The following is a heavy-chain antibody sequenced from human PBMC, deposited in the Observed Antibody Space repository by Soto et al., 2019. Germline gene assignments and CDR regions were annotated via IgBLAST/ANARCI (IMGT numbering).Heavy chain of an antibody. CDR1: GFTVSSNY. CDR3: ARDYQPMTTVTTGGYYYYYGMDV. Sequence: PGGSLRLSCAASGFTVSSNYMSWVRQAPGKGLEWVSVIYSGGSTYYADSVKGRFTISRDNSKNTLYLQMNSLRAEDTAVYYCARDYQPMTTVTTGGYYYYYGMDVWGQGTTVTVSS. J-gene: IGHJ6*02. CDR2: IYSGGST. V-gene: IGHV3-53*01. D-gene: IGHD4-4*01.